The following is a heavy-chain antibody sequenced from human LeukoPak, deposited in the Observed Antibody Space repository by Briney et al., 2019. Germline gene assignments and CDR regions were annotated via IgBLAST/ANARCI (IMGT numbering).Heavy chain of an antibody. D-gene: IGHD6-13*01. CDR1: GYTLTELS. CDR2: FDPEDGET. V-gene: IGHV1-24*01. Sequence: ASVKVSCKVSGYTLTELSMHWVRQAPGKGLEWMGGFDPEDGETIYAQKFQGRVSMTEDTSTDTAYMELSSLRSEDTAVYYCATVAWGSSWYFDYWGQGTLVTVSS. CDR3: ATVAWGSSWYFDY. J-gene: IGHJ4*02.